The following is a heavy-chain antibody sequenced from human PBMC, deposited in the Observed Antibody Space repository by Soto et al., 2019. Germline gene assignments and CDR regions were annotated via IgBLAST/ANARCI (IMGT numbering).Heavy chain of an antibody. V-gene: IGHV4-4*02. CDR3: VRKSSASHWFDA. Sequence: PSETLSLTCAFSVVSISSSNWWSWVRQPPGKGLEWIGEIYHSGSTNYNPSLKSRVTISVDKSKNQFSLKMSSVTAADTAVYYCVRKSSASHWFDALGQGTMGMVSS. CDR2: IYHSGST. J-gene: IGHJ5*02. D-gene: IGHD1-26*01. CDR1: VVSISSSNW.